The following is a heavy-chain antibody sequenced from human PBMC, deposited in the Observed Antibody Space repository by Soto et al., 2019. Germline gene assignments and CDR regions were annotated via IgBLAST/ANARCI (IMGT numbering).Heavy chain of an antibody. CDR1: GGTFSSYT. CDR2: IIPILGIA. V-gene: IGHV1-69*02. Sequence: ASVKVSCKASGGTFSSYTISWVRQAPGQGLEWMGRIIPILGIANYAQKFQGRVTITADKSTSTAYMELSSLRSEDTAVYYCARGPRYSNGGTEDYWGQGTLVTVSS. CDR3: ARGPRYSNGGTEDY. J-gene: IGHJ4*02. D-gene: IGHD4-4*01.